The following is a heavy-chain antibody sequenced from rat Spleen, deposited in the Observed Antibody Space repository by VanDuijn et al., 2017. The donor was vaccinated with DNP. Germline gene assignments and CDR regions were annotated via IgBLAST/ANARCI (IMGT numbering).Heavy chain of an antibody. V-gene: IGHV5-31*01. Sequence: EVQLVESGGGPVQPGRSLKLSCVASGFIFSNYWMTWIRQAPGKGLEWVASITNTGGSTYYPDSVRGRFTISRDNAKSTLYLQMNSLRSEDTATYYCTRAEGTGFPYWGQGTLVSVSS. J-gene: IGHJ3*01. CDR2: ITNTGGST. D-gene: IGHD1-11*01. CDR3: TRAEGTGFPY. CDR1: GFIFSNYW.